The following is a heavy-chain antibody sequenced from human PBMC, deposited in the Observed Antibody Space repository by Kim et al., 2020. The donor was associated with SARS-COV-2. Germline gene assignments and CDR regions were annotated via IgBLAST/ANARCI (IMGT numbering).Heavy chain of an antibody. CDR3: TRDLSVVVVPAGAFDP. CDR2: IRSKAYGGTT. CDR1: GFTFGDYA. Sequence: GGSLRLSCTASGFTFGDYAMSWFRQAPGKGLEWVGFIRSKAYGGTTEYAASVKGRFTISRDDSKSIAYLQMNSLKTEDTAVYYCTRDLSVVVVPAGAFDPWGQGTLVTVSS. D-gene: IGHD2-15*01. V-gene: IGHV3-49*03. J-gene: IGHJ5*02.